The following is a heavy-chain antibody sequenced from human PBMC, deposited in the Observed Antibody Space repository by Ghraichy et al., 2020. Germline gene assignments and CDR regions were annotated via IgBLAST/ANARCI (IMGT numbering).Heavy chain of an antibody. CDR2: INPMSETA. CDR3: ARGVYRDRYYDPLGYYYMDV. V-gene: IGHV1-69*13. D-gene: IGHD3-3*01. J-gene: IGHJ6*03. Sequence: SVKVSCKASGDIFSAYVVSWVRQAPGQGPEWMGGINPMSETAEYAQKFQGRATITADESTSTVYMELSSLRSEDTAVYYCARGVYRDRYYDPLGYYYMDVWGKGTPVTVSS. CDR1: GDIFSAYV.